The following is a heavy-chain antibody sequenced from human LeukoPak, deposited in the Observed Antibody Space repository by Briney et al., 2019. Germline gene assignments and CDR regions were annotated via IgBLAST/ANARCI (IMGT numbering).Heavy chain of an antibody. D-gene: IGHD3-22*01. CDR2: LCVKSGDT. J-gene: IGHJ4*02. CDR3: ARGDGGSGYYIDF. V-gene: IGHV1-8*02. CDR1: GYTFTDYG. Sequence: AASVKVSCKSSGYTFTDYGINWLRQAPGQGLEWMGWLCVKSGDTGFEQTFPGRRSINTNASISTAYLQLRSLKSDDTAIYFCARGDGGSGYYIDFWGQGTLVTVAS.